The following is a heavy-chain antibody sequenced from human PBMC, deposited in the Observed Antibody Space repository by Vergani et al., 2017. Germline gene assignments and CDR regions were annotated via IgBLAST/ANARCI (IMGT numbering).Heavy chain of an antibody. V-gene: IGHV5-51*01. CDR2: IYPGDSDT. Sequence: EVQLVQSGAEVKKPGESLKISCKGSGYSFTSYWIGWVRQMPGKGLEWMGIIYPGDSDTRYSPSFQGQGTISADKSISTAYLQWSSLKASDTAMYYCARRGERWLQSDAFDIWGQGTMVTVSS. CDR3: ARRGERWLQSDAFDI. J-gene: IGHJ3*02. D-gene: IGHD5-24*01. CDR1: GYSFTSYW.